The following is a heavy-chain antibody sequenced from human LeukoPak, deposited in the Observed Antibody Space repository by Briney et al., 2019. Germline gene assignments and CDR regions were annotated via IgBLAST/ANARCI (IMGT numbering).Heavy chain of an antibody. J-gene: IGHJ3*02. V-gene: IGHV5-10-1*01. Sequence: GESLKISCKGSGYSFTSYWISWVRQMPGKGLEWMGKIDPSDSYTNYRPSFQGHVTISADKSISTAYLQWSSLKASDTAMYYCASGLYYDILTGSLGAFDIWGQGTTVTVSS. CDR1: GYSFTSYW. CDR3: ASGLYYDILTGSLGAFDI. CDR2: IDPSDSYT. D-gene: IGHD3-9*01.